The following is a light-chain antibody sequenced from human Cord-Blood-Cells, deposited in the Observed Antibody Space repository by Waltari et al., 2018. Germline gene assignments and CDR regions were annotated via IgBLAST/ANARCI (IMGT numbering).Light chain of an antibody. V-gene: IGLV2-23*01. J-gene: IGLJ3*02. CDR1: SSDVGCYNL. CDR2: EGS. CDR3: CSYAGSSTSV. Sequence: QSALTQPASVSGSPGQSITISCTGTSSDVGCYNLLSWYQPHPGKAPKLMIYEGSKRPSGVSNRFSGSKSGNTASLTISGLQAEDEADYYCCSYAGSSTSVFGGGTKLTVL.